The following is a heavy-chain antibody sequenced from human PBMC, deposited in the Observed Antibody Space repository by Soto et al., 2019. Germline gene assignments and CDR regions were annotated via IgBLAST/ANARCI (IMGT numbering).Heavy chain of an antibody. D-gene: IGHD5-12*01. CDR2: ISAYNGNT. CDR1: GYTFTSYG. J-gene: IGHJ4*02. Sequence: ASVKVSCKASGYTFTSYGISWVRQAPGQGLEWMGWISAYNGNTNYAQKLQGRVTMTTDTSTSTAYMELRSLRSDDTAVYYCARDLYSGYGTIKQIFDYWGQGTLVTVSS. CDR3: ARDLYSGYGTIKQIFDY. V-gene: IGHV1-18*01.